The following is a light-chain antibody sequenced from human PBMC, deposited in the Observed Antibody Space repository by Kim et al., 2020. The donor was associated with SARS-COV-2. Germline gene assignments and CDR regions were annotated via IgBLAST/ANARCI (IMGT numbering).Light chain of an antibody. J-gene: IGKJ1*01. CDR1: QDISNY. V-gene: IGKV1-27*01. Sequence: DIQMTQSPSSLSASVGDRVTITCRASQDISNYLAWYQQEPGKVPKLLIYAASALQSWVPSRFGGSGSGTDFTLTITSLQPEDVATYYCQTYDSVPWTFGPGTRVEIK. CDR3: QTYDSVPWT. CDR2: AAS.